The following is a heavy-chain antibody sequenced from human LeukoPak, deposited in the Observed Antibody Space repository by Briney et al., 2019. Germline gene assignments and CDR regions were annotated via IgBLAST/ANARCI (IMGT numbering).Heavy chain of an antibody. CDR1: GFTFSSFG. J-gene: IGHJ1*01. V-gene: IGHV3-30*18. Sequence: GRSLSLSCAASGFTFSSFGMHWVRQAPGQGLEWVAVISFDGSNQYYADSVKGRFTIYRDNFKNTVYLQMNSLRAEETAVYYCAKSHPPTVTTEEGEYLQHWGQGTLVTVSS. CDR2: ISFDGSNQ. CDR3: AKSHPPTVTTEEGEYLQH. D-gene: IGHD4-17*01.